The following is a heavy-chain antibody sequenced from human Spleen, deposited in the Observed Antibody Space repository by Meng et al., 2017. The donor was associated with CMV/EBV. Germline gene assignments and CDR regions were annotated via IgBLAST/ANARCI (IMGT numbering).Heavy chain of an antibody. CDR1: GFTFNNYW. Sequence: GESLKISCGASGFTFNNYWMSWVRQAPGKGLEWVANIKQDGSEKHYVDSVRGRFTISRDSAKNSVFLQMNSLRPDDTAVYFCARHVYYRFDYWGQGTLVTVSS. D-gene: IGHD1-26*01. CDR2: IKQDGSEK. CDR3: ARHVYYRFDY. J-gene: IGHJ4*02. V-gene: IGHV3-7*01.